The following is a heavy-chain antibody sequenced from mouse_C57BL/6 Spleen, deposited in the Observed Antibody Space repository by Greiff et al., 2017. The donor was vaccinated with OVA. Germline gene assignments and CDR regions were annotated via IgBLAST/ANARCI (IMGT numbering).Heavy chain of an antibody. CDR1: GYSITSGYY. J-gene: IGHJ1*03. V-gene: IGHV3-6*01. CDR2: ISYDGSN. Sequence: EVQLQQSGPGLVKPSQSLSLTCSVTGYSITSGYYWNWIRQFPGNKLEWMGYISYDGSNNYNPSLKNRISITRDTSKNQFFLKLNSVTTEDTATYYCAREGGYFDVWGTGTTVTVSS. CDR3: AREGGYFDV.